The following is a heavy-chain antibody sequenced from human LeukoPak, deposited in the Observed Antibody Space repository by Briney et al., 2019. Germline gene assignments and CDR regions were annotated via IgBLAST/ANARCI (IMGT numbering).Heavy chain of an antibody. CDR3: AREPIAAAGYYYYGMDV. V-gene: IGHV3-66*01. CDR2: IYSGGST. Sequence: PGGSLRLSCAASGFTVSSNYMSWVRQAPGKGLEWVSVIYSGGSTYYANSVKGRFTISRDNSKNTLYLQMNSLRAEDTAVYYCAREPIAAAGYYYYGMDVWGQGTTVTVSS. D-gene: IGHD6-13*01. J-gene: IGHJ6*02. CDR1: GFTVSSNY.